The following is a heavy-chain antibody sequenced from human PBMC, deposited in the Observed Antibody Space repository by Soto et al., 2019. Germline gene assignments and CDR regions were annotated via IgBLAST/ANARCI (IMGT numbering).Heavy chain of an antibody. CDR2: IIPIFGTA. CDR3: ARSQGGSSSLDIYYYYYYGMDV. CDR1: GGTFSSYA. V-gene: IGHV1-69*01. J-gene: IGHJ6*02. D-gene: IGHD2-15*01. Sequence: QVQLVQSGAEVKKPGSSVKVSCKAPGGTFSSYAISWVRQAPGQGLEWMGGIIPIFGTAKYAQKFQGRVTITADEYTSTVYMELSSLRSEDTAVYYCARSQGGSSSLDIYYYYYYGMDVWGQGTTVTVSS.